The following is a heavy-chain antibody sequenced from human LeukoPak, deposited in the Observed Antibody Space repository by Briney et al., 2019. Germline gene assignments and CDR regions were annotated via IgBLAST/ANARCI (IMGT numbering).Heavy chain of an antibody. J-gene: IGHJ4*02. D-gene: IGHD3-3*01. V-gene: IGHV1-2*02. CDR1: GYTFTGYY. Sequence: ASVKVSCKASGYTFTGYYMHWVRQAPGQGLEWMGWINPNSGGTNYAQKFQGRVTMTRDTSISTAYMELSRLRSDDTAVYYCARGYYDFWRAPKHFVYWGQGTLVTVSS. CDR3: ARGYYDFWRAPKHFVY. CDR2: INPNSGGT.